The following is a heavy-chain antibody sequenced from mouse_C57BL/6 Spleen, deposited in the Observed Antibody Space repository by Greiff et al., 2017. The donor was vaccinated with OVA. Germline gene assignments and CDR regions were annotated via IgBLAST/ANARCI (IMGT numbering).Heavy chain of an antibody. Sequence: QVQLQQPGAELVRPGTSVKLSCKASGYTFTSYWMHWVKQRPGQGLEWIGVIDPSDSYTNYNQKFKGKATLTVDTSSSTAYMQLSSLTSEDSAVYYCARAANWDGGGYFDYWGQGTTLTVSS. D-gene: IGHD4-1*01. CDR1: GYTFTSYW. CDR3: ARAANWDGGGYFDY. CDR2: IDPSDSYT. J-gene: IGHJ2*01. V-gene: IGHV1-59*01.